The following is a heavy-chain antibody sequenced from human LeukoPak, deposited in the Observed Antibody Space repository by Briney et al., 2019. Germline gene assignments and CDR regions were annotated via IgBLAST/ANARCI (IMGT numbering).Heavy chain of an antibody. Sequence: ASVKVSCKASGYTFTGYYMHWVRQAPGQGLEWMRWINPNSGGTNYAQKFQGRVTMTRDTSISTAYMELSRLRSDDTAVYYCAREYYDYVWGSYRRNRHFDYWGQGTLVTVSS. CDR3: AREYYDYVWGSYRRNRHFDY. J-gene: IGHJ4*02. D-gene: IGHD3-16*02. CDR1: GYTFTGYY. CDR2: INPNSGGT. V-gene: IGHV1-2*02.